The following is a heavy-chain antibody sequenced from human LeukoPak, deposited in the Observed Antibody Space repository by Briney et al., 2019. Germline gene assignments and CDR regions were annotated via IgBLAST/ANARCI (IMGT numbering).Heavy chain of an antibody. CDR3: ARDRAGTYYFDY. J-gene: IGHJ4*02. V-gene: IGHV1-2*02. CDR1: GYTFTGYY. D-gene: IGHD5-24*01. CDR2: INPNSGGT. Sequence: ASVKVSCKASGYTFTGYYMHWVRQAPGQGLEWMGWINPNSGGTNYAQKFQGRVTITADKSTSTAYMELSSLRSEDTAVYYCARDRAGTYYFDYWGQGTLVTVSS.